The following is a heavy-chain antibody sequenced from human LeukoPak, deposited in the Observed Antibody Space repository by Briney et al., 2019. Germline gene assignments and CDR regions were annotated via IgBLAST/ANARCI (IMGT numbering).Heavy chain of an antibody. J-gene: IGHJ4*02. V-gene: IGHV1-8*01. D-gene: IGHD6-13*01. CDR2: MNPNSGNT. CDR3: ARGLGSSRGYYIDY. CDR1: GYTFTSYD. Sequence: SVKVSCKASGYTFTSYDINWVRQATGQGLEWMGWMNPNSGNTGYAQKFQGRVTMTRNTSISTAYMELSSLRSEDTAVYYCARGLGSSRGYYIDYWGQGTLVTVSS.